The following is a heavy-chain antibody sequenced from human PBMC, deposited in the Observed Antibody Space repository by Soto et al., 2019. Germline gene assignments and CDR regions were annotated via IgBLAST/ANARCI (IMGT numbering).Heavy chain of an antibody. CDR1: GFAFSNYG. D-gene: IGHD5-18*01. J-gene: IGHJ5*02. CDR3: AKDLEDYNYEYKFDP. V-gene: IGHV3-30*18. Sequence: PGGSLRLSCVASGFAFSNYGMHWVRQAPGKGLEWVAVMSFEGSNEYYADSVKGRFTVSRDNSKNTLYLQMNSLRAEDTAVYYYAKDLEDYNYEYKFDPWGQGTLGTVSS. CDR2: MSFEGSNE.